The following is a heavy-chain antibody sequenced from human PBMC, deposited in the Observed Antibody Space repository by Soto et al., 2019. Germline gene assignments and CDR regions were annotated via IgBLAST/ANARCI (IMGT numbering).Heavy chain of an antibody. D-gene: IGHD4-4*01. Sequence: GGSLRLSCAASGFTFSSYAMSWVRQAPGKGLEWVSAISGSGGSTYYADSVKGRFTISRDNSKNTLYLQMNSLRAEDTAVYYCAKVPLTVIYYYYYYMAVWGKGTTVTVSS. J-gene: IGHJ6*03. CDR3: AKVPLTVIYYYYYYMAV. CDR2: ISGSGGST. V-gene: IGHV3-23*01. CDR1: GFTFSSYA.